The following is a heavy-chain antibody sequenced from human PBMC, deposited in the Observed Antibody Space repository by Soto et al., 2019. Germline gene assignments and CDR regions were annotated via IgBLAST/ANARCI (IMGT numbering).Heavy chain of an antibody. CDR3: ARAGSSGWDVAY. CDR1: GGSFDSFY. V-gene: IGHV4-59*01. J-gene: IGHJ4*02. CDR2: IDDHDYT. Sequence: VQLQESGPGLVKPSETLSLTCTVSGGSFDSFYWTWIRQPPGRGLECLAYIDDHDYTNSSPSLKSQVTMYVDTSNNAFSLRLSSVTTADTAVYYCARAGSSGWDVAYWGEGTVVAVSS. D-gene: IGHD6-19*01.